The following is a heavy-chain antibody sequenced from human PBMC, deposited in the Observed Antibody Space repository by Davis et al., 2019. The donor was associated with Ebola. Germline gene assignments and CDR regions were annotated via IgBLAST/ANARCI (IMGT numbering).Heavy chain of an antibody. D-gene: IGHD1-1*01. CDR3: ARDINWKDVYGLDV. Sequence: GGSLRLSCSASGFTFSSYAMHWVRQAPGKGLEYVSAISSNGGSTYYADSVKGRFTISRDKSKNTLYLQMNSLRAEDTAVYYCARDINWKDVYGLDVWGQGTTVTVSS. V-gene: IGHV3-64*04. CDR2: ISSNGGST. CDR1: GFTFSSYA. J-gene: IGHJ6*02.